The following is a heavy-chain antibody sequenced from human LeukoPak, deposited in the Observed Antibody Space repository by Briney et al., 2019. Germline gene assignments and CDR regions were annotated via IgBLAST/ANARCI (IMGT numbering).Heavy chain of an antibody. CDR3: ARGILSDYYYYYMDV. CDR2: ISAYNGNT. Sequence: GASVKVSCKASGYTFASYVISWVRQAPGQGLEWMGWISAYNGNTNYAQKFQGRVTITADESTSTAYMELSSLRSEDTAVYYCARGILSDYYYYYMDVWGKGTTVTVSS. J-gene: IGHJ6*03. V-gene: IGHV1-18*01. CDR1: GYTFASYV. D-gene: IGHD3-3*01.